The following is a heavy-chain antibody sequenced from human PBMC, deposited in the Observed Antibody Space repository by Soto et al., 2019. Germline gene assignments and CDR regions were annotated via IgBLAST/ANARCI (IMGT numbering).Heavy chain of an antibody. D-gene: IGHD5-12*01. J-gene: IGHJ4*02. CDR2: ISDSGST. V-gene: IGHV4-59*01. CDR1: GGSLNDFY. CDR3: ARDGYNSYYFDF. Sequence: SETLSLTCTVSGGSLNDFYWSWIRQPPGKAPEWIAYISDSGSTNYNPSLRGRVLISVDTSTNQFSLKVTSVTAPDSAVYYCARDGYNSYYFDFWGQGTQVTVSS.